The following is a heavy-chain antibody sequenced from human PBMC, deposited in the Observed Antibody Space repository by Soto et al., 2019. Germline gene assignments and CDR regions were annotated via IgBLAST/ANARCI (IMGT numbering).Heavy chain of an antibody. CDR2: IYYSGST. Sequence: QLQLQESGPGLVKPSETLSLTCTVSGGPISSSGYYWGWIRQPPGKGLEWIGSIYYSGSTYYNPSLKSRVTISVDTSKNQFSLKLSSVTAADTAVYYCASLMTSDAFGIWGQGTMVTVSS. J-gene: IGHJ3*02. V-gene: IGHV4-39*01. D-gene: IGHD4-17*01. CDR3: ASLMTSDAFGI. CDR1: GGPISSSGYY.